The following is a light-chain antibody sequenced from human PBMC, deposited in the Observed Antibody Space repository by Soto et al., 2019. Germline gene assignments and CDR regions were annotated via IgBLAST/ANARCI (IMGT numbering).Light chain of an antibody. CDR2: AAS. Sequence: DTHVTQSPSSLSASVGNSFPITCRASQSISSYLNGYQKKQGQAPKLLIYAASSLQSGVPSRLSGSGYGTDFTITISSMKNEDFETYYCQQSYSNTQTFGHGTKVDIK. J-gene: IGKJ1*01. CDR3: QQSYSNTQT. V-gene: IGKV1-39*01. CDR1: QSISSY.